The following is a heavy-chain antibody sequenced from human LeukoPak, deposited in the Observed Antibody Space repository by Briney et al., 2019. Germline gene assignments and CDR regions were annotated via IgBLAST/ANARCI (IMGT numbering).Heavy chain of an antibody. CDR1: GFTFSSYA. V-gene: IGHV3-23*01. D-gene: IGHD3-10*01. J-gene: IGHJ4*02. Sequence: GGSLRLSCAASGFTFSSYAMSWVRQAPGKGPEWVSAISGSGGSTYYADSVKGRFTISRDNSKNTLYLQMNSLRAEDTAVYYCAKDTSQGRDGSGSSSFDYWGQGTLVTASS. CDR2: ISGSGGST. CDR3: AKDTSQGRDGSGSSSFDY.